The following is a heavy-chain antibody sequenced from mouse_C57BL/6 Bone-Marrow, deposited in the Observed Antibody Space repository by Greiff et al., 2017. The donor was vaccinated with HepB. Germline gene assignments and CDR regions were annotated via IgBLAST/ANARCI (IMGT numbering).Heavy chain of an antibody. D-gene: IGHD1-1*01. CDR3: ARGYGTLWYFDV. CDR1: GYTFTSYW. Sequence: QVQLQQSGAELVRPGTSVKLSCKASGYTFTSYWMHWVKQRPGQGLEWIGVIDPSDSYTNYNQKFKGKATLTVDTSSSTAYMQLSSLTSEDSAVYYCARGYGTLWYFDVWGTGTTVTVSS. V-gene: IGHV1-59*01. CDR2: IDPSDSYT. J-gene: IGHJ1*03.